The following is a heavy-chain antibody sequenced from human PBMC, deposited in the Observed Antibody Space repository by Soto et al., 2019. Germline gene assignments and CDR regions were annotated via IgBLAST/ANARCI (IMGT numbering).Heavy chain of an antibody. CDR2: VSAGGDMT. V-gene: IGHV3-23*01. CDR1: GFTFNSYA. J-gene: IGHJ6*02. Sequence: DVQVLESGGDLVQPGGSLRLSCAASGFTFNSYAMSWVRQAPGKGLEWVSSVSAGGDMTYYSDSVKGRFTISRDNSNYAVFLQMNSLRIEDTARYYCARGDRGGSGFPACYYYSGLDVWGQGTTVTVS. D-gene: IGHD3-10*01. CDR3: ARGDRGGSGFPACYYYSGLDV.